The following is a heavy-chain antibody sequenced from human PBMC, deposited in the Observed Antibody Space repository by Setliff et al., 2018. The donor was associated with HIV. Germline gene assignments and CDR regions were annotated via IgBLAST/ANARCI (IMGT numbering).Heavy chain of an antibody. J-gene: IGHJ4*02. Sequence: ASVKVSCKASGYTFTSYGISWVRQAPGQGLEWMGWINPNSDVANYAQKFQGRVTMTGDTSISTAYMELSRLRSDDTAVYYCARDFTYDYDSSGPGWGQGTLVTVSS. CDR2: INPNSDVA. CDR3: ARDFTYDYDSSGPG. D-gene: IGHD3-22*01. V-gene: IGHV1-2*02. CDR1: GYTFTSYG.